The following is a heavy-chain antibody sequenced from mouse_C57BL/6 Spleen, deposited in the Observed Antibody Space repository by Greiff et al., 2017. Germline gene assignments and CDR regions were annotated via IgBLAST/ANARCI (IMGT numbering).Heavy chain of an antibody. CDR3: ARNDYERGAYFDV. V-gene: IGHV1-55*01. J-gene: IGHJ1*03. Sequence: QVQLQQPGAELVKPGASVKMSCKASGYTFTSYWITWVKQRPGQGLEWIGDIYPGSGSTNYNEKFKSKATLTVDTSSSTAYMQLSSLTTEDSAVYYCARNDYERGAYFDVWGTGTTVTVSS. CDR2: IYPGSGST. CDR1: GYTFTSYW. D-gene: IGHD2-4*01.